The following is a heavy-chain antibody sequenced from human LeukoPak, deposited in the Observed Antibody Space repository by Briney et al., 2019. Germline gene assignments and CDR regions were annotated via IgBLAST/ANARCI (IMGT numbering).Heavy chain of an antibody. CDR1: GFTFSSYA. CDR2: ISSKGGST. Sequence: GGSLRLSCSASGFTFSSYAMHWVREAPGKGLEYASDISSKGGSTYYADSVKGRFTISRDNCKNTLYLQMSSLRVEETGVYYCVTGGYSGLLFDYWGQGTLVTVSS. J-gene: IGHJ4*02. V-gene: IGHV3-64D*06. CDR3: VTGGYSGLLFDY. D-gene: IGHD5-12*01.